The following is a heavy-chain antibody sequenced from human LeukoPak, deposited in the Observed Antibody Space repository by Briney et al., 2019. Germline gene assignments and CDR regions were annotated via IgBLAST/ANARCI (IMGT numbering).Heavy chain of an antibody. D-gene: IGHD3-16*01. V-gene: IGHV3-53*05. J-gene: IGHJ3*02. CDR3: ARESYGSGHCAAFGI. CDR2: IYTGGST. Sequence: GGSLRLSCAASGFTVSSNYVSWVRQAPGKGLEWVSVIYTGGSTYYADSVEGRFTISRDNSDNTLYVQMNSLRVEDTAVYYCARESYGSGHCAAFGIWGQGTLVTVSS. CDR1: GFTVSSNY.